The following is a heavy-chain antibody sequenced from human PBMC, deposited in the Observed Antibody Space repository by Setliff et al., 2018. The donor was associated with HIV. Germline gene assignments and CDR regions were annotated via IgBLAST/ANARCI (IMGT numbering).Heavy chain of an antibody. CDR2: VYYSGST. V-gene: IGHV4-59*01. CDR1: GGAISSYY. D-gene: IGHD3-22*01. CDR3: AREDYYDQKGAFDI. J-gene: IGHJ3*02. Sequence: SETLSLTCTVSGGAISSYYLSWIRQPPGKGLEWIGYVYYSGSTNYNPSLKSRLTISVDTAKNQFSLKLSSVTAADTAVYYCAREDYYDQKGAFDIWGQGTMVTVSS.